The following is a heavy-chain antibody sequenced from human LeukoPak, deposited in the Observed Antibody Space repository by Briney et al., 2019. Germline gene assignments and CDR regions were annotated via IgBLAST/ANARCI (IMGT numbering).Heavy chain of an antibody. J-gene: IGHJ4*02. CDR3: ASGGRRSSSWYRAGY. V-gene: IGHV4-34*01. Sequence: PSETLSLTCAVCGGSFSGYYWSWIRQPPGKGLEWIGEINHSGSTNYNPSLKSRVTISVDTSKNQFSLKLSSVTAADTAVYYCASGGRRSSSWYRAGYWGQGTLVTVSS. D-gene: IGHD6-13*01. CDR1: GGSFSGYY. CDR2: INHSGST.